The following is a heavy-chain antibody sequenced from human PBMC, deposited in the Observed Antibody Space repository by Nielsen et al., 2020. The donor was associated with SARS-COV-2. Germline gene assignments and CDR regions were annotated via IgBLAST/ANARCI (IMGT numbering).Heavy chain of an antibody. Sequence: SKTLSLTCTVSGGSISSGSYYWGWIRQPPGKGLEWIGSIYYSGSTYYNPSLKSRVTISVDTSKNQFSLKLSSVTAADTAVYYCARHEGTQNWFDPWGQGTLVTVSS. V-gene: IGHV4-39*01. CDR1: GGSISSGSYY. D-gene: IGHD1-1*01. J-gene: IGHJ5*02. CDR2: IYYSGST. CDR3: ARHEGTQNWFDP.